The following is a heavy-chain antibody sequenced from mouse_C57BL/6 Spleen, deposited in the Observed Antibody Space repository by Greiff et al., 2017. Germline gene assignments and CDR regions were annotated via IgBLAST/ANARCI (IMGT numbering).Heavy chain of an antibody. D-gene: IGHD2-3*01. CDR3: ASDGYSFYAMDY. Sequence: VQLQQSGPELVKPGASVKMSCKASGYTFTDYNMHWVKQSHGKSLEWIGYINPNNGGTSYNQKFKGKATLTVNKSSSTAYMELRSLTSEDSAVYYCASDGYSFYAMDYWGQGTSVTVSS. V-gene: IGHV1-22*01. CDR2: INPNNGGT. J-gene: IGHJ4*01. CDR1: GYTFTDYN.